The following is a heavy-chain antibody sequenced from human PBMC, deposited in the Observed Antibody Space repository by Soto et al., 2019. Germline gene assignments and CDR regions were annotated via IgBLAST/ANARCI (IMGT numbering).Heavy chain of an antibody. V-gene: IGHV3-33*01. CDR1: GFTFSSYG. CDR3: ARDRGGYYTRSNMDF. D-gene: IGHD3-3*01. J-gene: IGHJ6*04. Sequence: GGSLRLSCAASGFTFSSYGMHWVRQAPGKGLEWVAVIWYDGSNKYYADSVKGRFTISRDNSKNTLYLQMNSLRAEDTAVYYCARDRGGYYTRSNMDFSGKGTIVTVSS. CDR2: IWYDGSNK.